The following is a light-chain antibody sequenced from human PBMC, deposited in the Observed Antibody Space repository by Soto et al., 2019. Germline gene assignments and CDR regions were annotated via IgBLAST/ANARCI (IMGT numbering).Light chain of an antibody. CDR2: GAS. Sequence: EIVMTQSPATLSLSPGERATLSCRASQSVSSYLAWYQQKFGQAPRLLIYGASSRATGIPDRFSGSGSGTDFTLTISRLEPEDFAVYYCQQYGSSPTFGQGTKVEIK. CDR3: QQYGSSPT. J-gene: IGKJ1*01. CDR1: QSVSSY. V-gene: IGKV3-20*01.